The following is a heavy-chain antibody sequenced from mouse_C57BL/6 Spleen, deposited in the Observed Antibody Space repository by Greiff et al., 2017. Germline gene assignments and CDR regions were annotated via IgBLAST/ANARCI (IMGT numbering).Heavy chain of an antibody. V-gene: IGHV5-4*03. CDR1: GFTFSSYA. CDR3: ARGGYDKGAWFAY. Sequence: EVMLVESGGGLVKPGGSLKLSCAASGFTFSSYAMSWVRQTPEKRLEWVATISDGGSYTYYPDNVKGRFTISRDNAKNNLYLQMSHLKSDDTAMDYCARGGYDKGAWFAYWGQGTLVTVSA. CDR2: ISDGGSYT. J-gene: IGHJ3*01. D-gene: IGHD2-2*01.